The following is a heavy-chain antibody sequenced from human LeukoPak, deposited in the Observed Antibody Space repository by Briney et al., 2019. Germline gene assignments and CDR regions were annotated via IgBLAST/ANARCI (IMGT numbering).Heavy chain of an antibody. D-gene: IGHD3-10*01. CDR1: GYTFTGYY. CDR2: INPNSGGT. CDR3: ARDPSGGLYEYPDYYMNV. J-gene: IGHJ6*03. V-gene: IGHV1-2*02. Sequence: ASVKVSCKASGYTFTGYYMHWVRQAPGQGLEWMGWINPNSGGTNYAQKFQGRVTMTRDTSISTACMELSRLRSDDTAVYYCARDPSGGLYEYPDYYMNVWGKGTTVTISS.